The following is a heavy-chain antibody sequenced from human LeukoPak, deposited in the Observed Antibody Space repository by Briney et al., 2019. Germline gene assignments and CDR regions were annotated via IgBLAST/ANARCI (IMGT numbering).Heavy chain of an antibody. CDR2: IIPIFGTT. Sequence: SVKVSCKASGYTFTSYYMHWVRQTPGQGLEWMGGIIPIFGTTNYAQKFQDRVTITADKSTSTAYMKLSSLRSEDTAVYYCARVVGLTGYSSNWYSGYYYYMDVWGKGTTVTVSS. CDR1: GYTFTSYY. V-gene: IGHV1-69*06. D-gene: IGHD6-13*01. J-gene: IGHJ6*03. CDR3: ARVVGLTGYSSNWYSGYYYYMDV.